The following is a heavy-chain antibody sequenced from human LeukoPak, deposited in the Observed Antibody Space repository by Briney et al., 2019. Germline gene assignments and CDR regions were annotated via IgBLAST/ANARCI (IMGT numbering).Heavy chain of an antibody. Sequence: PGGSLRLSCAVSGITLSNYAMSWVRQAPGKGLEWVAGISGSGGGTNYADSVKGRFNISRDDPKNTLYLQMNNPRADDTAVYFCAKRGVVIRVILVGFHKEAYYFDSWGQGALVTVSS. J-gene: IGHJ4*02. D-gene: IGHD3-22*01. CDR3: AKRGVVIRVILVGFHKEAYYFDS. V-gene: IGHV3-23*01. CDR2: ISGSGGGT. CDR1: GITLSNYA.